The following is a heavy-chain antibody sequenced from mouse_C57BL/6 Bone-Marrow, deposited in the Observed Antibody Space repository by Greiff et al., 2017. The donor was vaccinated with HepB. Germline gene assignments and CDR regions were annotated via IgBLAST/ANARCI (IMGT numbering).Heavy chain of an antibody. CDR2: IDPSDSET. D-gene: IGHD1-1*01. CDR1: GYTFTSYW. Sequence: QVQLKQPGAELVRPGSSVKLSCKASGYTFTSYWMHWVKQRPIQGLEWIGNIDPSDSETHYNQKFKDKATLTVDKSSSTAYMQLSSLTSEDSAVYYCAREDYYGSSYGPLAYWGQGTLVTVSA. J-gene: IGHJ3*01. V-gene: IGHV1-52*01. CDR3: AREDYYGSSYGPLAY.